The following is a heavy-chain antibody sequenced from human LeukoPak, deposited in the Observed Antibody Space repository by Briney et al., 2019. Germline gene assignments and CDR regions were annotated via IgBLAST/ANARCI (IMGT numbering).Heavy chain of an antibody. Sequence: GGSLRLSCAASGFTFSNYGMSWVRQAPGKGLEWVSGISGSGGSTDFADSVKGRFSISRDNSKNTLYLHMNGLRAEDTAIYYCAKDPSCSGGYCYFDYWGQGTLVTVSS. V-gene: IGHV3-23*01. CDR3: AKDPSCSGGYCYFDY. D-gene: IGHD2-15*01. J-gene: IGHJ4*02. CDR2: ISGSGGST. CDR1: GFTFSNYG.